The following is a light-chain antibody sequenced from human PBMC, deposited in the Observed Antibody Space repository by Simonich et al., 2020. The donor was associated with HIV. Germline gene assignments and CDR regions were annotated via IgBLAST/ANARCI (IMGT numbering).Light chain of an antibody. Sequence: DIQMTPSPSSLSASVGDRVTITCRASQSISRYLNWYQQKPVKAPKLLIYAASSSQSGVPSRFRGSGSGTDFTLTISSLQPEDFATYYCQQSYSTPFTLGPGTKVDIK. CDR3: QQSYSTPFT. J-gene: IGKJ3*01. CDR1: QSISRY. V-gene: IGKV1-39*01. CDR2: AAS.